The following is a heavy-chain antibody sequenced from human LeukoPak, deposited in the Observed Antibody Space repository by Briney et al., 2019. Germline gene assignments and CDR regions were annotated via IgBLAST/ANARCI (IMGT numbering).Heavy chain of an antibody. Sequence: ASVKVSCKASGYTFTSYDINWVRQATGQGLEWMGWMNPNSGNTGYAQKFQGRVTMTRDTSISTAYMELSRLRSDDTAVYYCARGPYGSGSYYNVRFGLFEVYFDYWGQGTLVTVSS. V-gene: IGHV1-8*02. J-gene: IGHJ4*02. CDR2: MNPNSGNT. D-gene: IGHD3-10*01. CDR1: GYTFTSYD. CDR3: ARGPYGSGSYYNVRFGLFEVYFDY.